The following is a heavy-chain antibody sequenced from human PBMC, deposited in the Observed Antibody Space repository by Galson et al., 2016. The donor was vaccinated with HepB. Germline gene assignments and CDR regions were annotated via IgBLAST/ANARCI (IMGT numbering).Heavy chain of an antibody. CDR2: IYFDGFNT. CDR3: VTEGYYGMDV. V-gene: IGHV3-74*01. CDR1: GFTFSSYL. J-gene: IGHJ6*02. Sequence: SLRLSCAASGFTFSSYLMHWVRQAPGKGLVWVSRIYFDGFNTIYADSVKGRFTISRDNATNTLYLQMNSLRAEDTAVYYCVTEGYYGMDVWGQGTTVTVSS.